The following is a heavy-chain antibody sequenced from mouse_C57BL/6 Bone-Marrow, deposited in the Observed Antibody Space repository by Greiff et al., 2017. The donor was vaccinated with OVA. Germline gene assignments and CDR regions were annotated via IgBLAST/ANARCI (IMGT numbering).Heavy chain of an antibody. CDR3: VREYYGSSYYAMDY. J-gene: IGHJ4*01. Sequence: EVQLVESGGGLVQPKGSLKLSCAASGFTFNTYAMHWVRQAPGTGLEWVARIRSKSSNYATYYADSVKDRFTISRDDSQSMLYLQMTNLKTEDTAMYYCVREYYGSSYYAMDYWGQGTSVTVSS. D-gene: IGHD1-1*01. V-gene: IGHV10-3*01. CDR2: IRSKSSNYAT. CDR1: GFTFNTYA.